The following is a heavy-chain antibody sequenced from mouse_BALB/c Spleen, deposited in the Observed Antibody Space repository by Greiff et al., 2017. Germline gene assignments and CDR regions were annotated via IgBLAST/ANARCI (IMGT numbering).Heavy chain of an antibody. CDR2: ISSGGST. D-gene: IGHD1-2*01. Sequence: DVKLEESGGGLVKPGGSLKLSCAASGFTFSSYAMSWVRQTPEKRLEWVASISSGGSTYYPDSVKGRFTISRDNARNILYLQMSSLRSEDTAMYYCARGTGLRLRYFDVWGAGTTVTVSS. J-gene: IGHJ1*01. V-gene: IGHV5-6-5*01. CDR1: GFTFSSYA. CDR3: ARGTGLRLRYFDV.